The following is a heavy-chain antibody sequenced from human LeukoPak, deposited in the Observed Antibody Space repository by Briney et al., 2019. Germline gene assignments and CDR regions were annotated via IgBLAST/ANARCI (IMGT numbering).Heavy chain of an antibody. Sequence: GGSLRLSCAASGFTFSSSAMSWVRQAPGKGLEWVSAISGSGGITHYADSVKGRFTISRDNSKNTVYLQMNSLRAEDTAVYYCAKDRTPFDYWGQGTLVTVSS. CDR3: AKDRTPFDY. V-gene: IGHV3-23*01. J-gene: IGHJ4*02. CDR2: ISGSGGIT. CDR1: GFTFSSSA.